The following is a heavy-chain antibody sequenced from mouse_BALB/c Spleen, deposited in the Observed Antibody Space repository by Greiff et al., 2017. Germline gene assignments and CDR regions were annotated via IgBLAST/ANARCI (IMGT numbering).Heavy chain of an antibody. CDR2: ISDGGSYT. CDR1: GFTFSDYY. CDR3: ARDRNTAMDY. J-gene: IGHJ4*01. V-gene: IGHV5-4*02. Sequence: VQLKESGGGLVKPGGSLKLSCAASGFTFSDYYMYWVRQTPEKRLEWVATISDGGSYTYYPDSVKGRFTISRDNAKNNLYLQMSSLKSEDTAMYYCARDRNTAMDYWGQGNSVTASS.